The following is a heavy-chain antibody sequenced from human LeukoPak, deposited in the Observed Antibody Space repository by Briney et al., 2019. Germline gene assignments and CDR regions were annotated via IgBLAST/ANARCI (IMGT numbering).Heavy chain of an antibody. CDR1: GGSISSGGYY. V-gene: IGHV4-31*03. J-gene: IGHJ6*02. CDR2: IYYSGST. Sequence: PSQTLSLTCTVSGGSISSGGYYWSWIRQHPGKGLEWLGYIYYSGSTYYNPSLKSRVTISVDTSKNQFSLKLSSVTAADTAVYYCARDGSTQDYDILTQPQRAYGMDVWGQGTTVTVSS. D-gene: IGHD3-9*01. CDR3: ARDGSTQDYDILTQPQRAYGMDV.